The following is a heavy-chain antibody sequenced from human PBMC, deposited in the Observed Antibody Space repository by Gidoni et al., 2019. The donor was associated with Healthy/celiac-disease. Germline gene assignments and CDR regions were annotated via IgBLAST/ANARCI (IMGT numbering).Heavy chain of an antibody. CDR1: GGSISSSSYY. J-gene: IGHJ5*02. V-gene: IGHV4-39*07. Sequence: QLQLQESGPGLVKPSETLSLTCTVSGGSISSSSYYWGWIRQPPGKGLEWIGSIYYSGSTYYNPSLKSRVTISVDTSKNQFSLKLSSVTAADTAVYYCARGIYVWGSYRYTEWYNWFDPWGQGTLVTVSS. CDR2: IYYSGST. D-gene: IGHD3-16*02. CDR3: ARGIYVWGSYRYTEWYNWFDP.